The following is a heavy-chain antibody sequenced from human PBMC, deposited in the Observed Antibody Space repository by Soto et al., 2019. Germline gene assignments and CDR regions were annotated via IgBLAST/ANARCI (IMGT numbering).Heavy chain of an antibody. CDR1: GGSISSGGYY. J-gene: IGHJ6*02. V-gene: IGHV4-31*03. CDR2: IYYRGST. CDR3: ARAETYYDCWSGRHYGMDV. D-gene: IGHD3-3*01. Sequence: SEALSLTSPVSGGSISSGGYYWSWIRQHPGEGLEWIGYIYYRGSTYYNPSLKSRVTISVDTSKNHLSLKLRSVTAAYTAVYYCARAETYYDCWSGRHYGMDVWVQGTTVTVSS.